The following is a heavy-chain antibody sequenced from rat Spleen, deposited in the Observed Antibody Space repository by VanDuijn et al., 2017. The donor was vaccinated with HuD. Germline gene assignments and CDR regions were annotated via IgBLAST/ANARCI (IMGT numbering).Heavy chain of an antibody. J-gene: IGHJ4*01. CDR1: GFTFNNYW. Sequence: EVQLVESGGGLVQPGRSLKLSCAASGFTFNNYWMTWIRQAPGKGLEWVASITNTGSNSYYLDSVKGRFTISRDNAKSTLYLQMNSLRSEDTATYYCTSLSMDAWGQGASVTVSS. CDR3: TSLSMDA. V-gene: IGHV5-31*01. CDR2: ITNTGSNS.